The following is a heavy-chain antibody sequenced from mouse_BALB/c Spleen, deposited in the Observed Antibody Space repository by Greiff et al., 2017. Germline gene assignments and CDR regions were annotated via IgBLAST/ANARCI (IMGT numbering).Heavy chain of an antibody. D-gene: IGHD2-13*01. CDR3: ARGEGGP. CDR2: IYPGNVNT. J-gene: IGHJ2*01. V-gene: IGHV1S56*01. Sequence: VQLQQSGPELVKPGASVRISCKASGYTFTSYYIHWVKQRPGQGLEWIGWIYPGNVNTKYNEKFKGKATLTADKSSSTAYMQLSSLTSEDSAVYFCARGEGGPWGQGTTLTVSS. CDR1: GYTFTSYY.